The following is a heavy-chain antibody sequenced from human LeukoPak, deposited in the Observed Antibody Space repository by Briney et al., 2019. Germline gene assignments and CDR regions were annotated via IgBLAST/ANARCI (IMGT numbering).Heavy chain of an antibody. CDR3: ARDSCSGLMCQDNWFDS. D-gene: IGHD6-19*01. Sequence: SETLSLTCTVSGGSINSYLWSWIRQPAGKGLEWIGRIYTSGSTNYNPSLKSRVTMSVDTSRNYVSLKLSSVTAADTAVYYCARDSCSGLMCQDNWFDSWGQGTLVTVSS. CDR1: GGSINSYL. V-gene: IGHV4-4*07. J-gene: IGHJ5*01. CDR2: IYTSGST.